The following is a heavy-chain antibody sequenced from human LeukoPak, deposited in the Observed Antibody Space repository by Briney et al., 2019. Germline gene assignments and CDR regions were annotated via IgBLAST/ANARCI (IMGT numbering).Heavy chain of an antibody. D-gene: IGHD1-1*01. CDR1: GGSISSDNW. V-gene: IGHV4-4*02. CDR2: IHHSGRI. J-gene: IGHJ6*03. CDR3: ARLRTSELRFSYYYYMDV. Sequence: SETLSLTCGVSGGSISSDNWWSWVRQPPGKGLEWIGEIHHSGRINNNPSLKSRVTISVDKSKNQLSLKLSSVTAADTAVYYCARLRTSELRFSYYYYMDVWGKGTTVTISS.